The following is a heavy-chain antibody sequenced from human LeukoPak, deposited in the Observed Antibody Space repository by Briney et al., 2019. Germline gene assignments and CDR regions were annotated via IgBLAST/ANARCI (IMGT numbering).Heavy chain of an antibody. D-gene: IGHD2-2*01. V-gene: IGHV3-30*01. J-gene: IGHJ6*03. Sequence: GGSLRLSCAASGFTFSNYAMHWVRQAPGKGLEWVAVISYDGSDKDHADSVKGRFTISRDNSKNTYLEMNSLRAEDTGVYYCAGDGGRCSSTSCYFYYYYYHMDVWGKGTTVTVSS. CDR1: GFTFSNYA. CDR3: AGDGGRCSSTSCYFYYYYYHMDV. CDR2: ISYDGSDK.